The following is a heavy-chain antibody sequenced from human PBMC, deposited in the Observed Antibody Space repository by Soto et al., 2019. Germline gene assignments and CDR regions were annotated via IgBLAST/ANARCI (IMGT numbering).Heavy chain of an antibody. D-gene: IGHD2-21*01. V-gene: IGHV4-61*01. Sequence: SETLSLSCTVSGGSVSSDSYYWSCIRQPPGKGLERIGYIYYSGSTNYNPSLKSRVTISVVTSKNQFSLKLSSVTVADTAVYYCARSGDGPDAFAIWGQGTMVTVSS. CDR2: IYYSGST. CDR3: ARSGDGPDAFAI. CDR1: GGSVSSDSYY. J-gene: IGHJ3*02.